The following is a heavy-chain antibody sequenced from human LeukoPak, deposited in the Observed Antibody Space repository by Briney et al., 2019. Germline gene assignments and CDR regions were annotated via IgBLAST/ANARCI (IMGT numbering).Heavy chain of an antibody. D-gene: IGHD4-11*01. CDR1: GFIFSTYE. CDR3: ARAATKVEGHEYYFDF. CDR2: ISSSGSTI. Sequence: GGSLRLSCAASGFIFSTYEMNWVRQAPGKGLEWVSYISSSGSTIYHADSVKGRFTISRDNAKNSLYLQMNSLRAEDTAVYYWARAATKVEGHEYYFDFWGQGTLVTVSS. V-gene: IGHV3-48*03. J-gene: IGHJ4*02.